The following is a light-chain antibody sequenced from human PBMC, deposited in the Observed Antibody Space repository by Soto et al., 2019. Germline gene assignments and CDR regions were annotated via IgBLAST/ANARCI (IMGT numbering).Light chain of an antibody. CDR2: DAS. CDR3: QHYTTNSLLT. V-gene: IGKV1-5*01. J-gene: IGKJ4*01. CDR1: QSLSNW. Sequence: DIQMTQSPSTLSASVGDRVTITCRASQSLSNWLAWYQKNPGKAPKLLIYDASYLESGVPSRFSGGGSGTEFTLTLSSLHPDAFATFYCQHYTTNSLLTFGGGTRVEIK.